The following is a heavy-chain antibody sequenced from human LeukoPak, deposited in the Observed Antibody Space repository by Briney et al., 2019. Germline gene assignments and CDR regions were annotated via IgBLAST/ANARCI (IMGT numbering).Heavy chain of an antibody. CDR3: AREGNLINASDY. J-gene: IGHJ4*02. D-gene: IGHD2-8*01. CDR2: INHSGST. V-gene: IGHV4-34*01. Sequence: SETLSLTCAVYGGSFSGYYWSWIRQPPGKGLEWIGEINHSGSTNYNPSLKSRVTISVDTSKNQFSLKLSSVTAADKAVYYCAREGNLINASDYWGQGTLVTVSS. CDR1: GGSFSGYY.